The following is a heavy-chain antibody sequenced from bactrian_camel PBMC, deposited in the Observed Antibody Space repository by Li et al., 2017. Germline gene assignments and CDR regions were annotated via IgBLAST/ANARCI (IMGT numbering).Heavy chain of an antibody. CDR1: GYTLSRYC. CDR2: IDSDGST. V-gene: IGHV3S53*01. Sequence: HVQLVESGGGSVQAGGSLRLSCTARGYTLSRYCMGWFRQAPGKEREGVAVIDSDGSTTYADSVKGRFTISQDNPSNTLYLQMNSLKPEDTAIYYCAGSRGDWYGTCDPTLLGHAENYWGQGTQVTVS. CDR3: AGSRGDWYGTCDPTLLGHAENY. D-gene: IGHD1*01. J-gene: IGHJ4*01.